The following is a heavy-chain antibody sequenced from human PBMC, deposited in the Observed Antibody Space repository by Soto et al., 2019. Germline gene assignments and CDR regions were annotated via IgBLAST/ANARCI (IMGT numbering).Heavy chain of an antibody. CDR1: GFSFSGYW. CDR2: IKSDGIST. CDR3: ARDSDYDIGAFDI. V-gene: IGHV3-74*01. D-gene: IGHD3-22*01. J-gene: IGHJ3*02. Sequence: EVQLVESGGGLVQPGGSLRLSCVASGFSFSGYWMHWVRQAPGKGLVWVSRIKSDGISTTYADSVKGRFTISRDNAKSTLYLQMNSLRTEDTAVYYCARDSDYDIGAFDIWGQGTMVTVSS.